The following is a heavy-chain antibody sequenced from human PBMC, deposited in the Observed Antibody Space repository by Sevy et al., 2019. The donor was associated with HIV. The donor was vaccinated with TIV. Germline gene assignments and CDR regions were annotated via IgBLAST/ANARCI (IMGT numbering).Heavy chain of an antibody. CDR1: GGSISSSSYY. Sequence: SETLSLTCTVSGGSISSSSYYWGWIRQPPGKGLEWIGNIYYSGSTYYNPSLKSRVTISVETSKNQFSLKLSSVTAADTAVYYCAVITIFGVVTDNWFDPWGQRTLVTVSS. CDR3: AVITIFGVVTDNWFDP. V-gene: IGHV4-39*01. D-gene: IGHD3-3*01. J-gene: IGHJ5*02. CDR2: IYYSGST.